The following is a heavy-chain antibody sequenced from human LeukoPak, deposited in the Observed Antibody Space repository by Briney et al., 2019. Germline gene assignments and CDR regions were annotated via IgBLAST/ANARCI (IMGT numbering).Heavy chain of an antibody. CDR2: TYYRSKWYN. CDR3: ARSDGYCSSTSCPYYYYGMDV. CDR1: GDSVSSNSAA. Sequence: SQTLSLTCAISGDSVSSNSAAWNWLRQSPSRGLEWLGRTYYRSKWYNDYAVSVKSRITINPDTSKNQFSLQLNSVTPEDTAVYYCARSDGYCSSTSCPYYYYGMDVWGQGTTVTVSS. V-gene: IGHV6-1*01. J-gene: IGHJ6*02. D-gene: IGHD2-2*01.